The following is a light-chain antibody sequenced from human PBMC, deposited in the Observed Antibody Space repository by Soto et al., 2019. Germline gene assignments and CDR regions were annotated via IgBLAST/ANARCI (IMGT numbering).Light chain of an antibody. CDR3: CSNAGSYPFV. V-gene: IGLV2-11*01. Sequence: QSALAQPRSVSGSPGQSVTISCTGTSSDVGGYNYVSWYQHHTGKAPKLMIYDVDKRPSGVPGRLSGSKSGNTASLTISGLQAEDEADYYCCSNAGSYPFVFGTGTKVTVL. CDR2: DVD. J-gene: IGLJ1*01. CDR1: SSDVGGYNY.